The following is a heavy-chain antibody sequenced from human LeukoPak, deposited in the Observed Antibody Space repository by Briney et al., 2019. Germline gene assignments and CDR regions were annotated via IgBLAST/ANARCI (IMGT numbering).Heavy chain of an antibody. V-gene: IGHV4-59*01. J-gene: IGHJ5*02. CDR1: GGSFSGYY. CDR2: IYYSGST. CDR3: ARLRGAYASWFDP. D-gene: IGHD3-10*01. Sequence: SETLSPTCAVYGGSFSGYYWSWLRQPPGKGLEWIGYIYYSGSTNYNPSLKSRVTISVDTSKNQFSLKLSSVTAADTAVYYCARLRGAYASWFDPWGQGTLVTVSS.